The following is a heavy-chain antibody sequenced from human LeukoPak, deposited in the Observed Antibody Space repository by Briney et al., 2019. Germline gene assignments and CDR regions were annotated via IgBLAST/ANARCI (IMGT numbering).Heavy chain of an antibody. J-gene: IGHJ6*04. CDR2: ISYDGSNK. CDR3: ARDRLQGYYYGSGTGMDV. V-gene: IGHV3-30*04. CDR1: GFTFSSYA. Sequence: GRSLRTSCAASGFTFSSYAMHWVRQAPGKGLEWVAVISYDGSNKYYADSVKGRFTISRDNSKNTLYLQMNSLRAEDTAVYYCARDRLQGYYYGSGTGMDVWGKGTTVTVSS. D-gene: IGHD3-10*01.